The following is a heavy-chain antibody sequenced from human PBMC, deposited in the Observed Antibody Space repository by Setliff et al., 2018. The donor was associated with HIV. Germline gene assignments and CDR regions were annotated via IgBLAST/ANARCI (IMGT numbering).Heavy chain of an antibody. Sequence: SETLSLTCTVSGGSITSYYWNWIRQSPGKGLEWIGYIFDSGTTKYNPSVTSRVTISVDASKNQFFLQLISVTTADTAVYYCARQGGYNSPLMVWGQGKLVTVSS. J-gene: IGHJ4*02. CDR3: ARQGGYNSPLMV. CDR1: GGSITSYY. CDR2: IFDSGTT. V-gene: IGHV4-59*08. D-gene: IGHD3-10*01.